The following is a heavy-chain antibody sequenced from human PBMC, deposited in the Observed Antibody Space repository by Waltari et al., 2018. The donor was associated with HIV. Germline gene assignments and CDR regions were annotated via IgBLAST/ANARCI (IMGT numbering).Heavy chain of an antibody. CDR3: TTSMIRKVSYYYGMDV. Sequence: EVQLVESGGGLVKPGGSLRVSCAASGFTFSNAWMSWVRQATGKGLEWVGHIKTKADGGAADYAAPVKGRFTISRDDSKNTLYLQMDSLKTEDTAVYYCTTSMIRKVSYYYGMDVRGQGTTVTVSS. D-gene: IGHD3-10*01. CDR1: GFTFSNAW. J-gene: IGHJ6*02. CDR2: IKTKADGGAA. V-gene: IGHV3-15*01.